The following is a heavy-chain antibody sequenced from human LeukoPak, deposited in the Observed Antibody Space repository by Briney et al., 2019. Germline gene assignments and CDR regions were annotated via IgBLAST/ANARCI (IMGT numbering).Heavy chain of an antibody. J-gene: IGHJ3*02. CDR3: ARENYYGKAFDI. CDR1: GFTSSSYS. CDR2: ISSSSSYI. V-gene: IGHV3-21*01. Sequence: GGSLRLSCAASGFTSSSYSMNWVREAPGKGLEWGSYISSSSSYIYYADSVKGRFTNSRDNAKNSLYLQMNSLRAEDTAVYYCARENYYGKAFDIWGQGTMVTVSS. D-gene: IGHD3-10*01.